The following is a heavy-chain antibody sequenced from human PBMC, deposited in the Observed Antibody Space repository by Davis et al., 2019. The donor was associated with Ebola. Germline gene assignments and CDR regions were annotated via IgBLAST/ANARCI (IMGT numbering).Heavy chain of an antibody. CDR1: GYTFPSYG. CDR3: ARDQPPGTLFGD. V-gene: IGHV1-69*04. J-gene: IGHJ4*02. Sequence: SVTVSCKASGYTFPSYGITWVRQAPGHGLEWLGRIIPLHGIANYAQKFQGRVTITADKSTSTAYMELSSLRSKDPAVYYCARDQPPGTLFGDWGQGTLVTVSS. D-gene: IGHD1-1*01. CDR2: IIPLHGIA.